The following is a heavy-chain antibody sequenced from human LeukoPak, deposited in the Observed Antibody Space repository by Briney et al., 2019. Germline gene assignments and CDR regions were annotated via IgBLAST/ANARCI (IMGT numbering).Heavy chain of an antibody. V-gene: IGHV3-74*01. Sequence: PGGSLRLSCASSGFTFSFYWMHWVRQAPGKGLVWVSRINNDGRSTSYAGSVEGRFTISRDNAKNTLYLQMNSLRAEDTAVYYCARDNEYCTGGTCRLDYWGQGALVTVSS. J-gene: IGHJ4*02. CDR2: INNDGRST. CDR1: GFTFSFYW. CDR3: ARDNEYCTGGTCRLDY. D-gene: IGHD2-15*01.